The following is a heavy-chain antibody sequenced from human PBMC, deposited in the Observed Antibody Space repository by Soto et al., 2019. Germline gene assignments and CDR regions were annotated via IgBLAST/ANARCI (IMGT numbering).Heavy chain of an antibody. J-gene: IGHJ5*02. CDR2: VYSTEIT. V-gene: IGHV4-59*01. CDR1: GDYISSYF. CDR3: ARGSEAWFDP. Sequence: PSVTLSLTCTVSGDYISSYFWSWIRQPPGKGLEWIGYVYSTEITNYNPSLKSRVAMSIDTSKNQFSLKVRSVTAADTAVYYCARGSEAWFDPWGQGTLVTVSS.